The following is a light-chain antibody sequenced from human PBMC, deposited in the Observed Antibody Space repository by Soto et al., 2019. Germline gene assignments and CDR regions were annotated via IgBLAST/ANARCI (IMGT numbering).Light chain of an antibody. J-gene: IGKJ4*01. V-gene: IGKV3-11*01. Sequence: EIVLTQSPATLSLSPGERATLSCRASQSVSSYLAWYQQKPGQDPRLLIYDASNMATGIPGRFSGSGSGTDFTLTNSSLETEDFAVYYYQQRSNWRLTFGGRTKVEIK. CDR1: QSVSSY. CDR3: QQRSNWRLT. CDR2: DAS.